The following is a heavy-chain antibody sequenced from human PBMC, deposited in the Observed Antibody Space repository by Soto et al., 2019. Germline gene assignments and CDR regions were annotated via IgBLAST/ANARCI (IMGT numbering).Heavy chain of an antibody. D-gene: IGHD1-20*01. CDR3: ARIGDNWNTNGHYYGMDV. Sequence: PSETLSLTCTVSGGSVSSGSYYWSWIRQPPGKGLEWIGYIYYSGSTNYNPSLKSRVTISVDTSKNQFSLKLSSVTAADTAVYYCARIGDNWNTNGHYYGMDVWGQGTTVTVSS. V-gene: IGHV4-61*01. J-gene: IGHJ6*02. CDR2: IYYSGST. CDR1: GGSVSSGSYY.